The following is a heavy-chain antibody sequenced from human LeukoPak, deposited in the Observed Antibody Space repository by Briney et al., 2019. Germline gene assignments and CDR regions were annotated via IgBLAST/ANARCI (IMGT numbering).Heavy chain of an antibody. V-gene: IGHV3-20*04. D-gene: IGHD3-22*01. Sequence: TGGSLRLSCAASGFTFDDYGMSWVRQVPGKGLEWISGINWSGDSTGYADSVKGRFTISRDNAKNSLYLQMNSLRAGDTALYYCATQLVVNDAFDIWGQGTMVTVSS. J-gene: IGHJ3*02. CDR3: ATQLVVNDAFDI. CDR2: INWSGDST. CDR1: GFTFDDYG.